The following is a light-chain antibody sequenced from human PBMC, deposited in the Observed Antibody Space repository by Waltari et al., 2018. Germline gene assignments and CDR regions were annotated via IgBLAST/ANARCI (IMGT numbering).Light chain of an antibody. V-gene: IGKV4-1*01. CDR2: WAS. J-gene: IGKJ1*01. CDR1: QRVLYSSNNKNY. CDR3: QQYYSSPWM. Sequence: DIVMTQSPDSLAVSLGERATINCKSSQRVLYSSNNKNYLAWYQQKPGQPPKPLIYWASTRESGVPDRFSGSGSGTDFTLTISSLQAEDVAVYYCQQYYSSPWMFGQGTKVEIK.